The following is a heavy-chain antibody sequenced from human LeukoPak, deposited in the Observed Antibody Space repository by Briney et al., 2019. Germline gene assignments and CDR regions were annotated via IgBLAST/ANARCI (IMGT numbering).Heavy chain of an antibody. CDR3: ARVWDGYCSGGSCSDSNWFDP. CDR1: GGSISSGSYY. D-gene: IGHD2-15*01. Sequence: SETLPLTCTVSGGSISSGSYYWSWIRQPAGKGLEWIGRIYTSGSTNYNPSLRSRVTISVDTSKNQFSLKLSSVTAADTAVYYCARVWDGYCSGGSCSDSNWFDPWGQGTLVTVSS. J-gene: IGHJ5*02. V-gene: IGHV4-61*02. CDR2: IYTSGST.